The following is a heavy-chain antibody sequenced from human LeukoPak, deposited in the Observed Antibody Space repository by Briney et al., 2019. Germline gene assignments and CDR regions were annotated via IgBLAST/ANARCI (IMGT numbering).Heavy chain of an antibody. CDR1: GFNFSDYY. CDR2: ISSSGSAK. V-gene: IGHV3-11*04. CDR3: AREKAYDTTGHDY. J-gene: IGHJ4*02. Sequence: GRSLRLSCAASGFNFSDYYMSWIRQAPGKGLECVLYISSSGSAKYYADSVKGRFSISRDNPKNSLHLQKNSLIADETGVYYCAREKAYDTTGHDYWGQGTLVTVSS. D-gene: IGHD1-1*01.